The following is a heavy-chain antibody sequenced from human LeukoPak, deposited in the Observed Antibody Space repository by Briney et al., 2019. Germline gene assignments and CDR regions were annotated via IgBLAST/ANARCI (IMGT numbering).Heavy chain of an antibody. CDR2: MNIDGSEK. CDR3: ARDPVEWELLLDY. D-gene: IGHD1-26*01. CDR1: GFTFSSYW. V-gene: IGHV3-7*01. Sequence: GVLRHSCAASGFTFSSYWMGWVRQAPGKRLEWVANMNIDGSEKYYADSAKGRFTISRDNARNSVYLQMNSLRVEDTAVYYCARDPVEWELLLDYWGQGTLVTVSS. J-gene: IGHJ4*02.